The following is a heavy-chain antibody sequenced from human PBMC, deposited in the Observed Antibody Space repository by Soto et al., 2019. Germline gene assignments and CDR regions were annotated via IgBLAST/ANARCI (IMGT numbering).Heavy chain of an antibody. CDR3: ARRGEGDLRFLEWLPWFDP. V-gene: IGHV4-39*01. Sequence: PSETLSLTCTVSGGSISSSSYYWGWIRQPPGKGLEWIGSIYYSGSTYYNPSLKSRVTISVDTSKNQFSLKLSSVTAADTAVYYCARRGEGDLRFLEWLPWFDPWGQGTLVTVSS. CDR1: GGSISSSSYY. D-gene: IGHD3-3*01. CDR2: IYYSGST. J-gene: IGHJ5*02.